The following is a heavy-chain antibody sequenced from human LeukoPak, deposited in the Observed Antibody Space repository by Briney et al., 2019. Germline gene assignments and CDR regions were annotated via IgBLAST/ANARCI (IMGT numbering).Heavy chain of an antibody. CDR3: ARVRYDSTASYLDY. CDR2: LTGSYAT. D-gene: IGHD3-22*01. V-gene: IGHV3-23*01. Sequence: QPGGSLRLSCAASGFTFSDYAMTWVRQAPGKGQEWVSALTGSYATYYADSVKGRFTISRDNSKNTLYLQMNSLRAEDTAVYYCARVRYDSTASYLDYWGQGTLVTVSS. J-gene: IGHJ4*02. CDR1: GFTFSDYA.